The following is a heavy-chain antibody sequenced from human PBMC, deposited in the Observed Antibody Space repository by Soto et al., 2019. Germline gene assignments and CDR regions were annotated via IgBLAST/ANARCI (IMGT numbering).Heavy chain of an antibody. J-gene: IGHJ6*02. CDR3: ARDRRITIFGVVITYGMDV. CDR2: TRNKANSYTT. CDR1: GFTFSDHY. V-gene: IGHV3-72*01. Sequence: GGSLRLSCAASGFTFSDHYMDWVRQAPGKGLEWVGRTRNKANSYTTEYAASVKGRFTISRDDSKNSLYLQMNSLKTEDTAVYYCARDRRITIFGVVITYGMDVRGQGTTVTVSS. D-gene: IGHD3-3*01.